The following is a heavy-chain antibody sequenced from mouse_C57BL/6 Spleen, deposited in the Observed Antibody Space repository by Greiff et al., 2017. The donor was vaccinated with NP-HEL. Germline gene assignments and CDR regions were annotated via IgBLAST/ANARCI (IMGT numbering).Heavy chain of an antibody. V-gene: IGHV3-6*01. J-gene: IGHJ3*01. CDR3: ARGHYYGSSPAWFAY. Sequence: DVKLQESGPGLVKPSQSLSLTCSVTGYSITSGYYWNWIRQFPGNKLEWMGYIRYDGSNNYNPSLKNRISITRDTSKNQVFLKLNSVTTEDTATYYCARGHYYGSSPAWFAYWGQGALVTVSA. CDR1: GYSITSGYY. CDR2: IRYDGSN. D-gene: IGHD1-1*01.